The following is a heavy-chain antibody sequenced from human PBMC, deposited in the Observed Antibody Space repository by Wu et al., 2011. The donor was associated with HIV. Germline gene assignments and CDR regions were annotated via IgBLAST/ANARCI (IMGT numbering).Heavy chain of an antibody. V-gene: IGHV1-2*02. J-gene: IGHJ4*02. Sequence: SGYTFTGYYMHWVRQAPGQGLEWMGWINLTSGGTNYAQKFQDRVTMTRDTSISTAYMELSRLRSDDTAVYYCARAGYDILTGPGGNYWGQGTLVTVSS. CDR1: GYTFTGYY. CDR2: INLTSGGT. D-gene: IGHD3-9*01. CDR3: ARAGYDILTGPGGNY.